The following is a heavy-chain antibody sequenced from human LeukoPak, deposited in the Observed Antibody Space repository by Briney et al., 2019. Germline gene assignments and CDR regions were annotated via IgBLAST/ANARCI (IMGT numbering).Heavy chain of an antibody. CDR2: IWYDGSNK. J-gene: IGHJ3*02. CDR3: AKALTGNYAFDI. D-gene: IGHD1-20*01. CDR1: GFTFSSYG. V-gene: IGHV3-33*06. Sequence: PGRSLRLSCAASGFTFSSYGMHWVRQAPGKGLEWVAVIWYDGSNKYYADSVKGRFTISRDNSKNTLYLQMNSLRAEDTAVYYCAKALTGNYAFDIWGQGTMVTVSS.